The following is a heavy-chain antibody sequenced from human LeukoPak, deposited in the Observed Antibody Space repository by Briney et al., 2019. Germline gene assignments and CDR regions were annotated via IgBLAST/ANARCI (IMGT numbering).Heavy chain of an antibody. Sequence: ASVKVSCKASGYTFTSYDINWVRQATGQGLEWMGWMSPNSGNTGYAQKFQGRVTITRNTSISTAYMELSSLRSEDTAVYYCAREAADGWFDPWGQGTLVTVSS. CDR3: AREAADGWFDP. D-gene: IGHD6-25*01. CDR1: GYTFTSYD. J-gene: IGHJ5*02. V-gene: IGHV1-8*03. CDR2: MSPNSGNT.